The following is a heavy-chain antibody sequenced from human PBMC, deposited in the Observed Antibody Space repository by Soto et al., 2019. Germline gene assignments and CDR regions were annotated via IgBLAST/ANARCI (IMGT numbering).Heavy chain of an antibody. V-gene: IGHV3-23*01. CDR1: GLTFSSYA. CDR3: ARGVPCGGDCYSNFDY. Sequence: EVQLLESGGGLLQPGGSLRLSCAASGLTFSSYAMGWVRQTPEKGLEWVSAISTSGGATNYAESVRGRFRISRDNSKNTLYLQMNSLRVEDTAIYYCARGVPCGGDCYSNFDYWGQGSLVTVSS. J-gene: IGHJ4*02. CDR2: ISTSGGAT. D-gene: IGHD2-21*02.